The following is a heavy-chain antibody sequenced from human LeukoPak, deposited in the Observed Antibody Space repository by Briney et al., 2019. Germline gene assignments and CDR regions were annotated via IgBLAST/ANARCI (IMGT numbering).Heavy chain of an antibody. CDR3: AREGRLVRGVFDGNNCFDP. CDR1: GYTFTSYY. V-gene: IGHV1-46*01. J-gene: IGHJ5*02. CDR2: INPSGGST. D-gene: IGHD3-10*01. Sequence: ASVKVSCKASGYTFTSYYMHWVRQAPGQGLEWMGIINPSGGSTSYAQKFQGRVTMTRDTSTSTVYMELSSLRSEDTAVYYCAREGRLVRGVFDGNNCFDPWGQGTLVTVSS.